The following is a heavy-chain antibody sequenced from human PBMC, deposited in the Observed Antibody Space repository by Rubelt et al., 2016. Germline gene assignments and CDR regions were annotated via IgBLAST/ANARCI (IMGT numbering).Heavy chain of an antibody. J-gene: IGHJ4*02. D-gene: IGHD3-22*01. CDR2: INPSGHS. V-gene: IGHV4-34*01. CDR1: SGSFSGYY. CDR3: ARGSDRCKAGVD. Sequence: QVHLQQWGAGLLKPSETLSLTCAVYSGSFSGYYWSWIRQPPGKGLEWIGEINPSGHSNYNSSLKSRVTISGDTSKSQFSLKLTSVTAADTAVYYCARGSDRCKAGVDWGQGTLVTVSS.